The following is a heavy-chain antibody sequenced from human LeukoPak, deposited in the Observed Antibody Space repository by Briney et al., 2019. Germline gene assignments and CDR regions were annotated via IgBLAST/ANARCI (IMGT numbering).Heavy chain of an antibody. J-gene: IGHJ4*02. V-gene: IGHV3-21*01. CDR3: ARLVVYYGSGASDFDY. D-gene: IGHD3-10*01. CDR1: GFTFNNHA. CDR2: ISSSSSYI. Sequence: PGGSLRLSCAASGFTFNNHAMSWVRQAPGKGLEWVSSISSSSSYIYYADSVKGRFTISRDNAKNSLYLQMNSLRAEDTAVYYCARLVVYYGSGASDFDYWGQGTLVTVSS.